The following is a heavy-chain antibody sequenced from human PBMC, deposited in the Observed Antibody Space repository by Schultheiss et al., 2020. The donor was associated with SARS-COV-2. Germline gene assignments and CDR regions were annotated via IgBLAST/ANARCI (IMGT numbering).Heavy chain of an antibody. Sequence: SETLSLTCAVSGYSISSGYYWDWIRQPPGKGLEWIGSIYYSGSTYYNPSLKSRVTISVDTSKNQFSLKLSSVTAADTAVYYCARVAAAHVYCSGGSCYNTCFDYWGQGTLVTDSS. V-gene: IGHV4-38-2*01. J-gene: IGHJ4*02. D-gene: IGHD2-15*01. CDR1: GYSISSGYY. CDR3: ARVAAAHVYCSGGSCYNTCFDY. CDR2: IYYSGST.